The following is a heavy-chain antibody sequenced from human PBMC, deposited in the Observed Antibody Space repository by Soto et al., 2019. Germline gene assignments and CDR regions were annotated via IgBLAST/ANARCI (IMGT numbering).Heavy chain of an antibody. D-gene: IGHD2-2*01. Sequence: EVQLAESGGGLVQPGGSLRLSCAASGFTVNSNYMGWVRQAPGKGLQWVSVIYGGGSIYYADSVKGRFTISRDISKNTLYLQMSSLRADDTAVYYCARGPYQLLSGFDPWGQGTLVIVSS. CDR3: ARGPYQLLSGFDP. CDR2: IYGGGSI. J-gene: IGHJ5*02. CDR1: GFTVNSNY. V-gene: IGHV3-66*01.